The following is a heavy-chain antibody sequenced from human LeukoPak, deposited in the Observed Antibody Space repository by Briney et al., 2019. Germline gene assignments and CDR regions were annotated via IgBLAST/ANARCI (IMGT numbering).Heavy chain of an antibody. V-gene: IGHV4-34*01. Sequence: SETLSLTCAVYGGSFSGYYWSWIRQPPRKGLEWIGEINHSGSTNYNPSLKSRVTISVDTSKNQFSLKLSSVTAADTAVYYCARGIIVVVPAAENWFDPWGQGTLVTVSS. CDR2: INHSGST. CDR1: GGSFSGYY. J-gene: IGHJ5*02. CDR3: ARGIIVVVPAAENWFDP. D-gene: IGHD2-2*01.